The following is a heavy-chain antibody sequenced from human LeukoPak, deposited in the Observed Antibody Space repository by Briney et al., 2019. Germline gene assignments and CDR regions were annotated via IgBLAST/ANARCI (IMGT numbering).Heavy chain of an antibody. CDR1: GYTFSDFG. J-gene: IGHJ4*02. CDR3: ARDCDRSGYYCY. V-gene: IGHV1-18*01. Sequence: ASVKVSCKASGYTFSDFGISWVRQAPGQGLEWMGWISTYNGNTNYAQKLQGRVAINTDTSTSTAYMELRSLRSDDTAVYYCARDCDRSGYYCYWGQGTLATVSS. CDR2: ISTYNGNT. D-gene: IGHD3-22*01.